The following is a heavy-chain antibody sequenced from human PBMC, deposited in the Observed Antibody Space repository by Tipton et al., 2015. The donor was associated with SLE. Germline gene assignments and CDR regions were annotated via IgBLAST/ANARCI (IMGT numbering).Heavy chain of an antibody. J-gene: IGHJ4*02. Sequence: TLSLTCTVSGGSISSYYWSWIRQPPGKGLEWIGYVYYGGSTKYNPSLKSRVTISVDTSKNQFSLRLSSVTTADTAVYYCARERRITPTGRSLYFDFWGQGALVTVSS. CDR3: ARERRITPTGRSLYFDF. CDR1: GGSISSYY. V-gene: IGHV4-59*01. D-gene: IGHD1-1*01. CDR2: VYYGGST.